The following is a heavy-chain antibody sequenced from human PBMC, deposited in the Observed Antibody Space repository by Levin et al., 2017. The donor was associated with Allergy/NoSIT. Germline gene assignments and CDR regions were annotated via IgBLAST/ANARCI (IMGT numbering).Heavy chain of an antibody. J-gene: IGHJ4*02. D-gene: IGHD6-13*01. V-gene: IGHV3-23*01. CDR3: AKGGVQLAYSFDS. Sequence: GESLKISCAVSGFTFSSSAMSWVRQAPGKGLEWVSAISTGSEFIFYADSVKGRFTIYRDNSKDRLYLQMSSLRVEDTAVYYCAKGGVQLAYSFDSWGQGALVTVSS. CDR1: GFTFSSSA. CDR2: ISTGSEFI.